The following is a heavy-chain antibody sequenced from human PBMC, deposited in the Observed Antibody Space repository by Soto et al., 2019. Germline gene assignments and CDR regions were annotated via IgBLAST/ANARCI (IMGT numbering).Heavy chain of an antibody. V-gene: IGHV1-18*01. Sequence: ASVKVSCKASGYTFTSSGISWVRQAPGQGLEWMGWISAYNGNTNYAQKLQGRVTMTTDTSTSTAYMELRSLRSDDTAVYYCARFSIPDRYYYGMDVWGQGTTVTVSS. CDR2: ISAYNGNT. CDR3: ARFSIPDRYYYGMDV. J-gene: IGHJ6*02. CDR1: GYTFTSSG. D-gene: IGHD2-21*01.